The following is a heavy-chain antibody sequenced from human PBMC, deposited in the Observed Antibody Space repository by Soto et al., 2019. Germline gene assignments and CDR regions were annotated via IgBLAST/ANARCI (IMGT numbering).Heavy chain of an antibody. CDR2: IYYSGST. V-gene: IGHV4-59*12. J-gene: IGHJ4*02. CDR1: GGSISSYY. D-gene: IGHD6-13*01. CDR3: ARETLAAAAERYFDY. Sequence: SETLSLTCTVSGGSISSYYWSWIRQPPGKGLEWIGYIYYSGSTYYNPSLKSRVTISVDTSKNQFSLKLSAVTAADTAVYYCARETLAAAAERYFDYWGQGTLVTVSS.